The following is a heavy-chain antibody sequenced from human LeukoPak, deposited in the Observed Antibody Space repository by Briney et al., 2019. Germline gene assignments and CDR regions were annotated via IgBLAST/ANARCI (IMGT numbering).Heavy chain of an antibody. CDR1: GFTFSDYA. Sequence: PGGSLRLSCTASGFTFSDYAMTWVRQAPGKGLEWVSSISSGNGYIYYADSVRGRFTISRGNAKNSLYLQMNSLRVEDTALYYCARDLNLRPSTVTTFKPIDYCGQGTLVTVSS. CDR3: ARDLNLRPSTVTTFKPIDY. V-gene: IGHV3-21*06. J-gene: IGHJ4*02. D-gene: IGHD4-17*01. CDR2: ISSGNGYI.